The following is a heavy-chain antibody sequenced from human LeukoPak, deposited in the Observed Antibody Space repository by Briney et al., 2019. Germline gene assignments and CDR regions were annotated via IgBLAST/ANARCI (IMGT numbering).Heavy chain of an antibody. J-gene: IGHJ6*02. D-gene: IGHD2-15*01. CDR1: GYSFTSYW. Sequence: GESLKISCKGSGYSFTSYWIGWVRQMPGKGLEWMGIIYPGDSDTTYSPSFQGQVTISADKSISTAYLQWSSLKASDTAMYYCARGGRCSGGSCYSGYYNGMDVWGQGTTVTVSS. V-gene: IGHV5-51*01. CDR2: IYPGDSDT. CDR3: ARGGRCSGGSCYSGYYNGMDV.